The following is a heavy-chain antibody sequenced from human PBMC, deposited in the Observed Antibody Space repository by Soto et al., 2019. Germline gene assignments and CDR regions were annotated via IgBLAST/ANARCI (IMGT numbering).Heavy chain of an antibody. CDR1: GGSFSGYY. J-gene: IGHJ3*01. V-gene: IGHV4-34*01. CDR2: INHSGST. D-gene: IGHD3-3*01. Sequence: SETLSLTCAVYGGSFSGYYGSWFHQPPGKGLEWIGEINHSGSTNYNPSLKSRVTISVGTSKNQFSLKLSSVTAADTAVYYCAFRGFWSGYWYWGQGTMVTVSS. CDR3: AFRGFWSGYWY.